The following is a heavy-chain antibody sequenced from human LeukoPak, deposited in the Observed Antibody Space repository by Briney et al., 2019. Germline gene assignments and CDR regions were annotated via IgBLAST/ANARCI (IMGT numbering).Heavy chain of an antibody. CDR3: ARGTPPGIAVAGTGDWFDP. D-gene: IGHD6-19*01. CDR1: VCTFISYA. CDR2: IFPIFGTA. J-gene: IGHJ5*02. Sequence: SVTVSFMASVCTFISYAISWVRQAPGQGVAGMGGIFPIFGTANYAQKFQGRVTITADESTSTAYMELNSLRSEDTAVYYCARGTPPGIAVAGTGDWFDPWGQGTLVTVSS. V-gene: IGHV1-69*01.